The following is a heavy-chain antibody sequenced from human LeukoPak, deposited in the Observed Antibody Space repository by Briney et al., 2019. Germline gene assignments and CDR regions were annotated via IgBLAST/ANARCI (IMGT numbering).Heavy chain of an antibody. Sequence: SQTLSLTCTVSGGSISSGSYYWSWIRQPPGKGLEWIGYIYYSGSTNYNPSLKSRVTISVDTSKNQFSLKLSSVTAADTAVYHCARGSPGGDYDNFDYWGQGTLVTVSS. CDR3: ARGSPGGDYDNFDY. J-gene: IGHJ4*02. V-gene: IGHV4-61*01. D-gene: IGHD4-17*01. CDR1: GGSISSGSYY. CDR2: IYYSGST.